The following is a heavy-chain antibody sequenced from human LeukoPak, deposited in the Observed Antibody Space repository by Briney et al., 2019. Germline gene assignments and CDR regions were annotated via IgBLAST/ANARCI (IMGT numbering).Heavy chain of an antibody. CDR1: GFTLSNNW. J-gene: IGHJ4*02. D-gene: IGHD3-22*01. Sequence: GGSLRLSCAASGFTLSNNWMHWVRQAPGKGLVNLLVISPDGSYTDSADSVKGRFTISRDSAKNTLYLQMNSLRAEDTAVYYCAKGTMDGGQYYYDSSGGQGTLVTVSS. CDR2: ISPDGSYT. CDR3: AKGTMDGGQYYYDSS. V-gene: IGHV3-74*01.